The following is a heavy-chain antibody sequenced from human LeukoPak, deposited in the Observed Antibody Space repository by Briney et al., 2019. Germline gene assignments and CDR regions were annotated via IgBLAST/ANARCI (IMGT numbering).Heavy chain of an antibody. CDR2: ISGGSESGGNP. Sequence: GGSMRLSCAASGFAFRNFAMNWVRQAPGKGLEWVSVISGGSESGGNPYYADSVKGRFTISRDNSKNTLYLQMDSLRAEDTAKYYCAKDIGYYYDSSGYVFDYWGQGTLVTVSS. V-gene: IGHV3-23*01. CDR3: AKDIGYYYDSSGYVFDY. CDR1: GFAFRNFA. J-gene: IGHJ4*02. D-gene: IGHD3-22*01.